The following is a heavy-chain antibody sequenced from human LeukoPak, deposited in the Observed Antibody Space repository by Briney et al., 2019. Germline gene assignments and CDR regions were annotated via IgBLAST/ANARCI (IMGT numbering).Heavy chain of an antibody. V-gene: IGHV4-39*01. D-gene: IGHD3-22*01. CDR2: IYYSGST. CDR3: ARISRGYYYGWLWYYFDY. Sequence: YPSETLPLTCTVSGGSISSSSYYWGWIRQPPGKGLEWIGSIYYSGSTYYNPSLKSRVTISVDTSKNQFSLKLSSVTAADTAVYYCARISRGYYYGWLWYYFDYWGQGTLVTVSS. CDR1: GGSISSSSYY. J-gene: IGHJ4*02.